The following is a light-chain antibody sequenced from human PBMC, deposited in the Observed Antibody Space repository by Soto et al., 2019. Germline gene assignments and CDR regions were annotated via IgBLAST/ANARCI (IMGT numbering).Light chain of an antibody. CDR1: QSVSSSY. Sequence: EIVLTLSPVALSLSPGEGATLCCRASQSVSSSYLAWYQQKPGQAPRLLLYGASSRATGIPDRFSGSGSGTDFTLTISRLEPEDFAVYYCQQYGSSPPITFGQGTRLEIK. J-gene: IGKJ5*01. CDR3: QQYGSSPPIT. V-gene: IGKV3-20*01. CDR2: GAS.